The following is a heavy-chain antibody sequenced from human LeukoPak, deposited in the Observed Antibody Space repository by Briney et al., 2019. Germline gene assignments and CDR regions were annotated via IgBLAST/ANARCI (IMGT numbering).Heavy chain of an antibody. D-gene: IGHD4-17*01. Sequence: PGGSLRLSCATSGFTFSDYSMTWLRQAPGKGLEWVASISGGSISIYYADSVKGRFTISRDNAKNSLFLQMNSLRAEDTAVYHCAKNYGDYVSYFDNWGQGTLVTVSS. V-gene: IGHV3-11*01. CDR3: AKNYGDYVSYFDN. CDR2: ISGGSISI. J-gene: IGHJ4*02. CDR1: GFTFSDYS.